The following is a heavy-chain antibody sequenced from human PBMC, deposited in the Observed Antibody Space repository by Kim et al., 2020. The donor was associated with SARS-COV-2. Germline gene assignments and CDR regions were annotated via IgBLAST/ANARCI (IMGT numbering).Heavy chain of an antibody. V-gene: IGHV3-74*01. CDR3: ARYSGSAFDI. Sequence: YVDSVKGRFTISRDNAKNTLYLQMNNLRPEDAAVYYCARYSGSAFDIWGQGTMVSVSS. D-gene: IGHD1-26*01. J-gene: IGHJ3*02.